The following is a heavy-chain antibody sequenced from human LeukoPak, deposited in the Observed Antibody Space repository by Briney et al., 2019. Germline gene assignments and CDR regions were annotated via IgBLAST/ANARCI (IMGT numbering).Heavy chain of an antibody. D-gene: IGHD6-6*01. Sequence: PSETLSLTCAVYGGSFSGYHWSWIRQPPGKGLEWIGEINHSGSTNYNPSLKSRVTISVDTSKNQFSLKLSSVTAADTAVYYCARLSEEYSSPPWFDYWGQGTLVTVSS. CDR3: ARLSEEYSSPPWFDY. CDR2: INHSGST. V-gene: IGHV4-34*01. CDR1: GGSFSGYH. J-gene: IGHJ4*02.